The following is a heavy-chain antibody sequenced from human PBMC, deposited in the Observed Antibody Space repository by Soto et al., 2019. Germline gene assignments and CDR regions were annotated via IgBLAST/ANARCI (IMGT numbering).Heavy chain of an antibody. CDR3: AKGSNFYYYGVDV. CDR2: ISDSGYST. Sequence: EVQLLESGGGLVQPGGSLRLSCAASGFTFSSYAMSWVRQAPGKGLEWVSSISDSGYSTYYADSVKGRFTISRDNSKNTLYLQMNSLRAEDTAVYYCAKGSNFYYYGVDVWGKGTAVTVAS. J-gene: IGHJ6*04. CDR1: GFTFSSYA. V-gene: IGHV3-23*01. D-gene: IGHD3-3*01.